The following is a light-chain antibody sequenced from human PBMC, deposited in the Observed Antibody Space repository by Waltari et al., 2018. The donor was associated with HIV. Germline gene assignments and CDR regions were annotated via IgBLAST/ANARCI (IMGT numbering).Light chain of an antibody. CDR1: NIAATKS. CDR2: DER. Sequence: SYVLTQPPSVSVAPGQTARITCGGNNIAATKSVHWYRLNPGQAPDVVIYDERDRPSGIPDRFSGSSSGDTATLTISRAEAGDEADYYCQVWDGRGDPVIFGGGTKLAVV. J-gene: IGLJ2*01. V-gene: IGLV3-21*02. CDR3: QVWDGRGDPVI.